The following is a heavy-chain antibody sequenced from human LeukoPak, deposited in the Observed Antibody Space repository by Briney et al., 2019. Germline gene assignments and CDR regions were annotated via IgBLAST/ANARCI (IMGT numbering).Heavy chain of an antibody. V-gene: IGHV3-33*08. CDR1: GFTFSNAW. Sequence: PGGSLRLSCAASGFTFSNAWMSWVRQAPGKGLEGVAVIWYDGSNKYYADSVKGRFTISRDNSKNTLYLQMNRLRAEDTAVYYCARGDLWDIAAAGQNWGQGTLVTVSS. CDR2: IWYDGSNK. J-gene: IGHJ4*02. D-gene: IGHD6-13*01. CDR3: ARGDLWDIAAAGQN.